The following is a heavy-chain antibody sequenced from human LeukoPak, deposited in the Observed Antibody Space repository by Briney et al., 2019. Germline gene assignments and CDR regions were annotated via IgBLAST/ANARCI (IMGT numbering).Heavy chain of an antibody. CDR2: IYYSGST. V-gene: IGHV4-59*01. Sequence: SETLSLTCTVSGGSISSYYWSWIRQPPGKGLEWIGYIYYSGSTNYNPSLKSRVTISVDTSKNQFSLKLSSVTAADTAVYCCARDIGYYDSSGYYYDWGQGTLVTVSS. J-gene: IGHJ4*02. D-gene: IGHD3-22*01. CDR1: GGSISSYY. CDR3: ARDIGYYDSSGYYYD.